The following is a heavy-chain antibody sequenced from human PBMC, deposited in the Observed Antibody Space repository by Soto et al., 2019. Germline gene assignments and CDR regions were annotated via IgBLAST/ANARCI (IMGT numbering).Heavy chain of an antibody. CDR2: IYHSGST. CDR1: SGSISSSNW. D-gene: IGHD6-13*01. J-gene: IGHJ5*02. Sequence: SETLSLTCAVSSGSISSSNWWSWVRQPPGKGLEWIGEIYHSGSTNYNPSLKSRVTISVDKSKNQFSLKLSSVTAADTAVYYCARQPGSSWYGYNWFDPWGQGTLVTVSS. V-gene: IGHV4-4*02. CDR3: ARQPGSSWYGYNWFDP.